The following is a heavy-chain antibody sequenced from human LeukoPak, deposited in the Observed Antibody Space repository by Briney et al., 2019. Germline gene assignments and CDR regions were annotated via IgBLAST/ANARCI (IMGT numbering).Heavy chain of an antibody. CDR2: IIPILGIA. Sequence: SVKVSCKAPGGTFSSYAIRWVPQAPGQGLEWRGRIIPILGIANYARKFQGRVTITADKSTSTAYMELSSLRSEDTAVYYSARVDTATSTTGAAYGMDVWGQGATVTVSS. CDR3: ARVDTATSTTGAAYGMDV. D-gene: IGHD5-18*01. J-gene: IGHJ6*02. CDR1: GGTFSSYA. V-gene: IGHV1-69*04.